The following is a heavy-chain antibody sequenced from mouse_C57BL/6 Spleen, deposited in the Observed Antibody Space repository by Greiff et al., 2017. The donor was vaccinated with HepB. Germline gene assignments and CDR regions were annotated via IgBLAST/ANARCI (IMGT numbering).Heavy chain of an antibody. CDR3: ARSDPGSSPYYFDY. Sequence: VQLQQPGAELVKPGASVKLSCKASGYTFTSYWMHWVKQRPGQGLEWIGMIHPNSGSTNYNEKFKSKATLTVDKSSNTAYMQLSSLTSEDSAVYYCARSDPGSSPYYFDYWGQGTTLTVSS. J-gene: IGHJ2*01. D-gene: IGHD1-1*01. V-gene: IGHV1-64*01. CDR2: IHPNSGST. CDR1: GYTFTSYW.